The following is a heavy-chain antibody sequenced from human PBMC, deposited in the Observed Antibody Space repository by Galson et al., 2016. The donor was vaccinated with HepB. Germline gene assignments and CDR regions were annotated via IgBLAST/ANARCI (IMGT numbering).Heavy chain of an antibody. Sequence: SETLSLTCTVSGGSISSGSHYWGWIRQPPGKGLEWIGSIYYSGNTHYNPSLKSRVTISVDTSKNQFSLKLNSVTAADTAVYFCARREGVHYSDRSDLADDAFNIWGQGKMVTVSS. CDR1: GGSISSGSHY. J-gene: IGHJ3*02. CDR2: IYYSGNT. CDR3: ARREGVHYSDRSDLADDAFNI. V-gene: IGHV4-39*01. D-gene: IGHD3-22*01.